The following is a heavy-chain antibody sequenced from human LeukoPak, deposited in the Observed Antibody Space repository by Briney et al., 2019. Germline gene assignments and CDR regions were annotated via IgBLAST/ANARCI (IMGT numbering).Heavy chain of an antibody. V-gene: IGHV3-74*01. CDR2: IYSDGSAT. CDR3: SREGQGGRHFDY. J-gene: IGHJ4*02. Sequence: PGGSLRLSCAASASGFTFSSYWMHWVRQAPGKGLVWVSRIYSDGSATSYADSVKGRFTISRDNAKNTLYLQMNSLRAEDTAVYFCSREGQGGRHFDYWGQGTLVTVSS. D-gene: IGHD3-16*01. CDR1: GFTFSSYW.